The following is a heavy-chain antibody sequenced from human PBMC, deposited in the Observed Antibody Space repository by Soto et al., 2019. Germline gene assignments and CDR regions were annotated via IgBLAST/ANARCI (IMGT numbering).Heavy chain of an antibody. CDR1: GGSISSGDYY. D-gene: IGHD3-22*01. CDR2: IYYSGST. J-gene: IGHJ4*02. CDR3: ARGSYYYDSSGYYHY. V-gene: IGHV4-30-4*08. Sequence: PSETLSLTCTVSGGSISSGDYYWSWIRQHPGKGLEWIGYIYYSGSTYYNPSLKSRVTISVDTSKNQFSLKLSSVTAADTAVYYCARGSYYYDSSGYYHYWGQRTLGTVSS.